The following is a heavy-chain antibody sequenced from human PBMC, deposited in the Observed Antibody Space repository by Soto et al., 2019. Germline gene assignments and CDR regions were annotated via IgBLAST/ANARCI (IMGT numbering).Heavy chain of an antibody. J-gene: IGHJ4*02. CDR2: ISYDGSNK. D-gene: IGHD6-19*01. CDR3: AKDKLAVAVAAPFDY. CDR1: GFTFSSYG. Sequence: GGSLRLSCAASGFTFSSYGMHWVRQAPGKGLEWVAVISYDGSNKYYADSMKGRFTISRDNSKNTLYLQMNSLRAEDTAVYYCAKDKLAVAVAAPFDYWGQGTLVTVSS. V-gene: IGHV3-30*18.